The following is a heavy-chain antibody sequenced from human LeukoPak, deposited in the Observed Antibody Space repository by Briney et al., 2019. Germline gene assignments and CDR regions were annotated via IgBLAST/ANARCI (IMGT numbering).Heavy chain of an antibody. D-gene: IGHD6-13*01. CDR3: ARFDRVPTGYSSSWYKKNAFDI. Sequence: SETLSLTCAVYGGSFSGYYWSWIRQPPGKGLEWIGEINHSGSTNYNPSLKSRVTISVDTSKNQFSLKLSSVTAADTAVYYCARFDRVPTGYSSSWYKKNAFDIWGQGTMVTVSS. V-gene: IGHV4-34*01. CDR1: GGSFSGYY. CDR2: INHSGST. J-gene: IGHJ3*02.